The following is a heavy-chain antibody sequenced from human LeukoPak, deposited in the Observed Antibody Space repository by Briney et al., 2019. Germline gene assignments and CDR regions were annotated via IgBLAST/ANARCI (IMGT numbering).Heavy chain of an antibody. CDR1: GFTFSSYA. Sequence: PGGSLRLSCAASGFTFSSYAMHWVRQAPGKGLEWVAVISYDGSNKYYADSVKGRFTISRDNSKNTLYLQMNSLRAEDTAVYYCARGGSSGCFDYWGQGTLVTVSS. V-gene: IGHV3-30*04. CDR3: ARGGSSGCFDY. J-gene: IGHJ4*02. CDR2: ISYDGSNK. D-gene: IGHD6-19*01.